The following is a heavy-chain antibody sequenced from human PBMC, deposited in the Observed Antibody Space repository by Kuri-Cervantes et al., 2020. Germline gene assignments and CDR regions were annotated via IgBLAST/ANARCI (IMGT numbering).Heavy chain of an antibody. CDR1: GFTFDDYA. CDR2: ISWNSGSI. J-gene: IGHJ4*02. CDR3: AREGSYPFDY. V-gene: IGHV3-9*01. D-gene: IGHD3-16*02. Sequence: SLKISCAASGFTFDDYAMHWARQAPGKGLEWVSGISWNSGSIGYADSVKGRFTISRDNAKNSLYLQMNSLRAEDTALYYCAREGSYPFDYWGQGTLVTVSS.